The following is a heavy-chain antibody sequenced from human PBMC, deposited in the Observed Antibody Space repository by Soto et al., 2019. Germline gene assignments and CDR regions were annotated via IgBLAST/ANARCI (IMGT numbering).Heavy chain of an antibody. CDR3: ARGAATGFDY. CDR1: GFTFSNYD. D-gene: IGHD6-13*01. J-gene: IGHJ4*02. V-gene: IGHV3-13*04. CDR2: IGKAGDT. Sequence: GGSLRLSCAASGFTFSNYDMHWVRQGRGKGLEWVSGIGKAGDTYYVGSVRGRFTTSRENAKNSLYLQMNSLRAGDTAVYYCARGAATGFDYWGQGTLVTVSS.